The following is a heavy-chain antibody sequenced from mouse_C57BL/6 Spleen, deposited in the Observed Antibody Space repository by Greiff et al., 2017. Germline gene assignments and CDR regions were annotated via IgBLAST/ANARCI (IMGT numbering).Heavy chain of an antibody. CDR3: APIYYDYDRAMDY. V-gene: IGHV5-17*01. Sequence: EVHLVESGGGLVKPGGSLKLSCAASGFTFSDYGMHWVRQAPEKGLEWVAYISSGSSTIYYADTVKGRFTISRDNAKNTLFLQMTSLRSEDTAMYYCAPIYYDYDRAMDYWGQGTSVTVSS. CDR1: GFTFSDYG. J-gene: IGHJ4*01. D-gene: IGHD2-4*01. CDR2: ISSGSSTI.